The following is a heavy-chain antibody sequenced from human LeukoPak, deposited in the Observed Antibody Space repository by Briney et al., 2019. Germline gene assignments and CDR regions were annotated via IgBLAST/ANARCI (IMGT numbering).Heavy chain of an antibody. CDR3: ATPGSSSWYYDY. V-gene: IGHV1-69*13. CDR1: GGTFSSYA. CDR2: IIPIFGTA. J-gene: IGHJ4*02. D-gene: IGHD6-13*01. Sequence: SVKVSCKASGGTFSSYAIRWVRQAPGQGLEWMGGIIPIFGTANYAQKFQGRVTITADESTSTAYMELSSLRSEDTAVYYCATPGSSSWYYDYWGQGTLVTVSS.